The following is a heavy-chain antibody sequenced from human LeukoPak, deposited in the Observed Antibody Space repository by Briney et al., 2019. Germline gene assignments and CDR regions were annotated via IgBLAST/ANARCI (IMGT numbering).Heavy chain of an antibody. J-gene: IGHJ4*02. D-gene: IGHD2-21*02. Sequence: GGSLRLSCAASGLTFSSYEMNWVRQAPGKGLEWVSAISGSGGSTYYADSVKGRFTISRDNSKNTLYLQMNSLRAEDTAVYYCAMTAIPSVLDYWGQGTLVTVSS. V-gene: IGHV3-23*01. CDR3: AMTAIPSVLDY. CDR1: GLTFSSYE. CDR2: ISGSGGST.